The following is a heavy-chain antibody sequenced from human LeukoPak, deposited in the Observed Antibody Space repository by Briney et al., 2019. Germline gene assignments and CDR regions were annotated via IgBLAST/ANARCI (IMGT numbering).Heavy chain of an antibody. V-gene: IGHV3-7*01. CDR1: GFTFSSYW. Sequence: PGGSLRLSCAASGFTFSSYWMSWVRQAPGKGLEWVANIKQDGSEKYYVDSVKGRFTISRDNAKNSLYLQMNSLRAEDTAVYYCAKDLQATMVRGVSDAFDIWGQGTMVTVSS. CDR3: AKDLQATMVRGVSDAFDI. D-gene: IGHD3-10*01. J-gene: IGHJ3*02. CDR2: IKQDGSEK.